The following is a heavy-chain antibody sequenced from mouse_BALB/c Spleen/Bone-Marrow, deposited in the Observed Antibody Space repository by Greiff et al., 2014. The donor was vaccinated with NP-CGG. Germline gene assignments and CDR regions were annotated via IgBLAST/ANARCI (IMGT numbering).Heavy chain of an antibody. Sequence: EVKLVESGGGLVKPGGSLKLSYAASGFTFSGYAMSWVRQTPEKRLEWVASISSGGSTFYPDSVKGRFTISRDNARNILYLQMSSLRSEDTAMYYCARRKTTILTTFYWYFDVWGAGTTVTVSS. CDR2: ISSGGST. V-gene: IGHV5-6-5*01. CDR1: GFTFSGYA. D-gene: IGHD2-5*01. J-gene: IGHJ1*01. CDR3: ARRKTTILTTFYWYFDV.